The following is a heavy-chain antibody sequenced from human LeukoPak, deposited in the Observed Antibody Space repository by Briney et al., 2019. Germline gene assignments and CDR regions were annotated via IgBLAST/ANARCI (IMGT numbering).Heavy chain of an antibody. J-gene: IGHJ4*02. D-gene: IGHD3-22*01. CDR2: ISGSGGST. CDR1: SLTFSDYY. Sequence: GGSLRLSCAASSLTFSDYYMSWVRQAPGKGLEWVSAISGSGGSTYYADSVKGRFTISRDNSKNTLYLQMNSLRAEDTAVYYCTKDTDYDSSGYYHSWGQGTLVTVSS. CDR3: TKDTDYDSSGYYHS. V-gene: IGHV3-23*01.